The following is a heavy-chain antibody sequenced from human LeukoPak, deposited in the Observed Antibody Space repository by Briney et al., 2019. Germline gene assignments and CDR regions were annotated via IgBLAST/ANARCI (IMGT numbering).Heavy chain of an antibody. CDR2: IYYSGST. CDR1: GGSISSGDYY. J-gene: IGHJ4*02. V-gene: IGHV4-30-4*08. CDR3: AGVGWASEGFDY. D-gene: IGHD6-19*01. Sequence: SETLSLTCTVSGGSISSGDYYWSWIRQPPGKGLEWIGYIYYSGSTYYNPSLKSRVTISVDTSKNQFSLKLSSVTAADTAVYYCAGVGWASEGFDYWGQGTLVTVSS.